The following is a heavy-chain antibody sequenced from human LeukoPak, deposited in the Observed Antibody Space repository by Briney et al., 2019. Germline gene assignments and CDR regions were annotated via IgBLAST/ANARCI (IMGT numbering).Heavy chain of an antibody. V-gene: IGHV1-18*01. CDR2: ISAYNGHT. CDR3: ARDKESGSPEAY. Sequence: ASVKVSCKASGYTFTNYGISWVRQAPGQGLEWMGWISAYNGHTSYAQKLQGRVTMTTDTSTSTAYMELRSLRSDDTAVYYCARDKESGSPEAYWGRGTLVIVSS. J-gene: IGHJ4*02. CDR1: GYTFTNYG. D-gene: IGHD1-26*01.